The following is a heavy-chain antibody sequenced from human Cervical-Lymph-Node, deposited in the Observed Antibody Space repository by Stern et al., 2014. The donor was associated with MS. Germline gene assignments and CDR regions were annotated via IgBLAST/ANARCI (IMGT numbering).Heavy chain of an antibody. CDR3: AREERIVGATSLDY. CDR1: GYTFTSYA. Sequence: VQLVESGAEVKKPGASVKVSCKASGYTFTSYAMHWVRQAPGQRLEWMGWINAVNGNTKYSQKFQGRVTITRDNSASTAYMELSSMRSEDTAVYYCAREERIVGATSLDYWGQGTLVTVSS. D-gene: IGHD1-26*01. CDR2: INAVNGNT. J-gene: IGHJ4*02. V-gene: IGHV1-3*01.